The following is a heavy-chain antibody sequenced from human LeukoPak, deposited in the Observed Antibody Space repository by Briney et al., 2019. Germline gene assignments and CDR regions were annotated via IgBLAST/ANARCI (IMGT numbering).Heavy chain of an antibody. Sequence: GGSLRLSRAASGFTFSSYAMHWVRQAPGKGLEWVAVISYDGSNKYYADSVKGRFTIPRDNSKNTLYLQMNSLRAEDTAVYYCARGWSIVVVPAAPLDYWGQGTLVTVSS. V-gene: IGHV3-30*01. J-gene: IGHJ4*02. CDR2: ISYDGSNK. CDR1: GFTFSSYA. CDR3: ARGWSIVVVPAAPLDY. D-gene: IGHD2-2*01.